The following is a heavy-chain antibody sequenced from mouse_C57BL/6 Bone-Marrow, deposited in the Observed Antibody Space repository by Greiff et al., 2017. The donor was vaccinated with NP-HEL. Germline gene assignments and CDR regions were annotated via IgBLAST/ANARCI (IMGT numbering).Heavy chain of an antibody. CDR2: INPSTGGT. CDR1: GYSFTGYY. D-gene: IGHD2-1*01. CDR3: ARMGGYCNCYFDY. J-gene: IGHJ2*01. Sequence: EVQLQESGPELVKPGASVKISCKASGYSFTGYYMNWVKQSPEKSLEWIGEINPSTGGTTYNQKFKAKATLTVDKSSSTAYMQLKSLTSEDSAVYYCARMGGYCNCYFDYWGQGTTLTVSA. V-gene: IGHV1-42*01.